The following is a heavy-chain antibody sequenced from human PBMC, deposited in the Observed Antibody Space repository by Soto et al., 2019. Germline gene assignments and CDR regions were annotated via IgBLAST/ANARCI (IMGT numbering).Heavy chain of an antibody. CDR1: GGSISSGGYS. D-gene: IGHD4-17*01. CDR2: IYHSGST. CDR3: ARFLRPPYYFDY. J-gene: IGHJ4*02. Sequence: PSETLSLTCAVSGGSISSGGYSWSWIRQPPGKGLEWIGYIYHSGSTYYNPSLKSRVTISVDRSKNQFSLKLSSVTAADTAVYYCARFLRPPYYFDYWGQGTLVTVSS. V-gene: IGHV4-30-2*01.